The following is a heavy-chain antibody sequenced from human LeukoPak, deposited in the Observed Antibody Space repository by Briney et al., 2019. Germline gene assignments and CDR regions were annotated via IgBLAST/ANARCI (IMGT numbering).Heavy chain of an antibody. J-gene: IGHJ4*02. CDR3: AKPADEWLLHPLDY. V-gene: IGHV3-30*18. CDR2: ISYDGSNK. D-gene: IGHD3-22*01. CDR1: GFTFSSYG. Sequence: PGGSLRLSCAASGFTFSSYGMHWVRQAPGKGLEWVAVISYDGSNKYYADSVKGRFTISRDNSKNTLYLQMNSLRAEDTAVYYCAKPADEWLLHPLDYWGQGTLVTVSS.